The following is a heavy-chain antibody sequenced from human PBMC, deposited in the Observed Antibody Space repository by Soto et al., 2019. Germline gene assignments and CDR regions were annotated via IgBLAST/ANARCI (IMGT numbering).Heavy chain of an antibody. V-gene: IGHV4-31*03. CDR3: AREPRGHSTTTIPDV. Sequence: QVQLQESGPGLVKPSQTLSLTCTVSGGSISSGGYYWSWIRQHPGKGLEWIGYIYYSGSTYYNPSLTSRVTISVDTSTNQFSLKLSSVTAADTAVYYCAREPRGHSTTTIPDVWGQGTTVTVSS. D-gene: IGHD2-21*02. CDR2: IYYSGST. J-gene: IGHJ6*02. CDR1: GGSISSGGYY.